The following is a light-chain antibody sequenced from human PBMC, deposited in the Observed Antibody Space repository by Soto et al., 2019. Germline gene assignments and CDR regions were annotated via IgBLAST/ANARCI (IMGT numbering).Light chain of an antibody. Sequence: QSALTQPASVSGSPGQSITISCTGTSRDVGYYNRVSWYQHHPGKAPKLVMFDVSARPSGVSHRFSGSKSANTASLTISGLQAEDEADYYCSSYSTTSPYVFGTGTKVTVL. CDR2: DVS. CDR3: SSYSTTSPYV. J-gene: IGLJ1*01. CDR1: SRDVGYYNR. V-gene: IGLV2-14*01.